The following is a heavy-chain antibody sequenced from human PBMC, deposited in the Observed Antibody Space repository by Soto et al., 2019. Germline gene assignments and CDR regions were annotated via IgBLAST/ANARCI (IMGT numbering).Heavy chain of an antibody. CDR2: IYYSGST. Sequence: SEALSLPCTVSGGSISRGGYYLSWIRQHPGKGLEWIGYIYYSGSTYYNPSLKSRVTISVDTSKNQFSLKLSSVTAADTAVYYCARDYPIVRIWGKATMVTVSS. J-gene: IGHJ3*02. D-gene: IGHD3-10*01. CDR1: GGSISRGGYY. CDR3: ARDYPIVRI. V-gene: IGHV4-31*03.